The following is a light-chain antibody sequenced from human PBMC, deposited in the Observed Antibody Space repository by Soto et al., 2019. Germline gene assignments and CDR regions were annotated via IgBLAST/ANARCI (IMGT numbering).Light chain of an antibody. Sequence: EIVLTQSPATLSLSPGERVTLSCRASQSVSSYFAWYQQKPGLAPRLLIYDASTRAAGIPARFSGGGSGTDFALTISSLEPDDFAVYCCQQRSDWPLTFGGGTKVAIK. CDR1: QSVSSY. CDR3: QQRSDWPLT. V-gene: IGKV3-11*01. CDR2: DAS. J-gene: IGKJ4*01.